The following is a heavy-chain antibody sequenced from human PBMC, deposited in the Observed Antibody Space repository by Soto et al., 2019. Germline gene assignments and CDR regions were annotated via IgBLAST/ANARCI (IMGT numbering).Heavy chain of an antibody. CDR1: GGTFTNYA. CDR2: IIPILGIA. J-gene: IGHJ3*02. V-gene: IGHV1-69*04. D-gene: IGHD3-16*02. CDR3: VAPIWGSYPSDAFDI. Sequence: SVKVSCKASGGTFTNYAISWVRQAPGQGLEWMGRIIPILGIANYAQKFQGRVTITADKSTSTAYMELSSLRSEDTAVYYCVAPIWGSYPSDAFDIWGQGTMVTVSS.